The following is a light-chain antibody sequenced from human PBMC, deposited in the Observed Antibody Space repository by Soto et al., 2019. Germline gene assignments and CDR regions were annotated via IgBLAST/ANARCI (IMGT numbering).Light chain of an antibody. Sequence: IQLSQSPSSLSASVGDRVTITCRASRDIRNYLAWYQQRPGKSPKLLIFAASTLQGGVPSRFRASGSGTDFSLTISSLPPEDAATYYCQQFNNYPNTFGQGTKVDNK. V-gene: IGKV1-9*01. J-gene: IGKJ1*01. CDR1: RDIRNY. CDR3: QQFNNYPNT. CDR2: AAS.